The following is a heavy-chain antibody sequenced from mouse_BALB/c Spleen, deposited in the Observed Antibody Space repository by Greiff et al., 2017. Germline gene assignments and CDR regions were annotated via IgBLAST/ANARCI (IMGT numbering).Heavy chain of an antibody. Sequence: QVQLQQSGPGLVAPSQSLSITCTVSGFSLTSYGVHWVRQPPGKGLEWLGVIWAGGSTNYNSALMSRLSISKDNSKSQVFLKMNSLQTDDTAMYYCGSYRYDDGADAMDYWGQGTSVTVSS. J-gene: IGHJ4*01. CDR1: GFSLTSYG. D-gene: IGHD2-14*01. CDR2: IWAGGST. V-gene: IGHV2-9*02. CDR3: GSYRYDDGADAMDY.